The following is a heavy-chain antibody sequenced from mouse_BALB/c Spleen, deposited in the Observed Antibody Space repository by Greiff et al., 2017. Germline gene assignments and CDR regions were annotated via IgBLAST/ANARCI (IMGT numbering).Heavy chain of an antibody. J-gene: IGHJ2*01. CDR1: GYSITSDYA. CDR3: AKGQDFDY. CDR2: ISYSGST. D-gene: IGHD3-3*01. Sequence: VQLQQSGPGLVKPSQSLSLTCTVTGYSITSDYAWNWIRQFPGNKLEWMGYISYSGSTSYNPSLKSRISITRDTSKNQFFLQLNSVTTEDTATYYCAKGQDFDYWGQGTTLTVSS. V-gene: IGHV3-2*02.